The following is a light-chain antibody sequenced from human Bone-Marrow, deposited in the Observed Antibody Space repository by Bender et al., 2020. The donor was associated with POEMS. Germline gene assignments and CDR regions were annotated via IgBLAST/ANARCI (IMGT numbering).Light chain of an antibody. J-gene: IGLJ2*01. Sequence: SYVLTQPPSVSVAPGKTATITCGGINIGTKSVYWYQQKPGRAPLMVVYDESDRPSGIPERVSGSNSGNTATLTISRVEAGDEADYYCCSYAGIDTLLFGGGTKLAVL. CDR3: CSYAGIDTLL. CDR1: NIGTKS. V-gene: IGLV3-21*03. CDR2: DES.